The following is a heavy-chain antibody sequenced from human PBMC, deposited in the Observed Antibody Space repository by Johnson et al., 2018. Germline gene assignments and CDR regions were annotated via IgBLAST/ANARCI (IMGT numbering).Heavy chain of an antibody. CDR2: IWYDGSNN. CDR3: ASDGVYYYESRGYYLAEYFQH. CDR1: GFTFSSYG. J-gene: IGHJ1*01. V-gene: IGHV3-33*01. D-gene: IGHD3-22*01. Sequence: QVQLVQSGGGVVQPGRSLRLSCAASGFTFSSYGMHWVRQAPGKGLEWVAVIWYDGSNNYYADSVTGRFTISRDNSKNTLYLQMNSLRAGDTAVYYCASDGVYYYESRGYYLAEYFQHWGQGTLVTVSS.